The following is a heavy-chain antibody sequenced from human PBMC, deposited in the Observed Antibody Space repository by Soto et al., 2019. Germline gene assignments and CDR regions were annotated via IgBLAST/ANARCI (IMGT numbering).Heavy chain of an antibody. CDR3: ATRANSHEYFDF. J-gene: IGHJ4*02. D-gene: IGHD4-4*01. CDR1: GYTFTSYW. CDR2: IYPGDSDT. V-gene: IGHV5-51*01. Sequence: GESLKISCKGSGYTFTSYWIAWVRQMLGKGLEWMGLIYPGDSDTRYSPSFQGQVTISADKSMNTAYLQWSSLKASDTAMYYCATRANSHEYFDFWGQGTGVTSPQ.